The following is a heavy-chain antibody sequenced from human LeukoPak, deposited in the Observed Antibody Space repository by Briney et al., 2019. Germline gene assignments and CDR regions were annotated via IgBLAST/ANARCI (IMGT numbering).Heavy chain of an antibody. CDR2: IIPIFGTA. CDR3: ARDAHWTTVTTLAY. D-gene: IGHD4-17*01. CDR1: GGTFSSYA. Sequence: ASVKVSCTASGGTFSSYAISWVRQAPGQGLEWMGGIIPIFGTANYAQKFQGRVTMTRDTSTSTVYMELSSLRSEDTAVYYCARDAHWTTVTTLAYWGQGTLVTVSS. V-gene: IGHV1-69*05. J-gene: IGHJ4*02.